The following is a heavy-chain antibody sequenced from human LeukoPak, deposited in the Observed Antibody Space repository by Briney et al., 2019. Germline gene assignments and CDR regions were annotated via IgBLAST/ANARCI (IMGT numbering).Heavy chain of an antibody. CDR3: ARVGVCGSYRYIGAFDI. D-gene: IGHD3-16*02. CDR2: ISSSGSTI. V-gene: IGHV3-11*01. J-gene: IGHJ3*02. CDR1: GFTFSDYY. Sequence: GGSLRLSCAASGFTFSDYYMSWIRQAPGKGLEWVSYISSSGSTIYYADSVKGRFTISRDNAKNSLYLQMNSLRAEDTAVYYCARVGVCGSYRYIGAFDIWGQGTMVTVSS.